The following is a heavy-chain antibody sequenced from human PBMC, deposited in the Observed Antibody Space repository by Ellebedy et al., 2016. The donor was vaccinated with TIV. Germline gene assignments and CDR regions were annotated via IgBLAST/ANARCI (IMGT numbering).Heavy chain of an antibody. V-gene: IGHV3-33*01. J-gene: IGHJ4*02. Sequence: GESLKISCEASGFTFSSFGMHWVRQAPGKGLEWVAVMWYDGSTQYAEDDVKGRFTISRDNSKNTLFLQMNGLRAEDTAVYYCARDRAGIEVAAYFDYWGQGTLVTVSS. CDR1: GFTFSSFG. CDR3: ARDRAGIEVAAYFDY. CDR2: MWYDGSTQ. D-gene: IGHD6-19*01.